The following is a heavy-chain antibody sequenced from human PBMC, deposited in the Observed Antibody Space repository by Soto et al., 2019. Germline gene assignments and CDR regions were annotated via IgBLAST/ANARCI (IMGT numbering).Heavy chain of an antibody. CDR2: GYYSGST. Sequence: SETLSLTCTVSGTSMTGHFWSWMRQPPGKGLEWIGYGYYSGSTLYNLSLKSRVTISLDTSKSHFSLRLSSVTSADTAVYYCARGVYLSLVRTGWFDPWGQGTLVTVS. D-gene: IGHD3-10*01. V-gene: IGHV4-59*11. CDR1: GTSMTGHF. J-gene: IGHJ5*02. CDR3: ARGVYLSLVRTGWFDP.